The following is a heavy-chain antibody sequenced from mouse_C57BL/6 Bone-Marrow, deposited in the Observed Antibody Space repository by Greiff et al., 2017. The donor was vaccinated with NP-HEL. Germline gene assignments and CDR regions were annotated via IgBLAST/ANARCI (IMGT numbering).Heavy chain of an antibody. Sequence: VQLQQSGAELVRPGASVKLSCTASGFNIKDDYMHWVKQRPEQGLEWIGWIDPENGDTEYASKFQGKATITADTSSNTAYLQLSSLTSEDTAVYYCTTWTGVDFDVWGTGTTVTVSS. CDR3: TTWTGVDFDV. V-gene: IGHV14-4*01. CDR1: GFNIKDDY. J-gene: IGHJ1*03. CDR2: IDPENGDT. D-gene: IGHD1-1*01.